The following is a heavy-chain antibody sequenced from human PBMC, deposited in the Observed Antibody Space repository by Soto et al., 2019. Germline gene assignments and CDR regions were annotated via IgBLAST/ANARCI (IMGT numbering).Heavy chain of an antibody. CDR2: INPNSGVT. J-gene: IGHJ6*03. Sequence: QVQLVQSGAEVKKPGASVTVSCRSSGDTFTDYYMHWVRQDPGQGLEWMGWINPNSGVTKYAQKFQGWVTMTRDTSIRTVYMQLSRLRSDDTAGYYFAREGGGATATLVDYYFYMDVWGTGTAVTISS. V-gene: IGHV1-2*04. D-gene: IGHD5-12*01. CDR1: GDTFTDYY. CDR3: AREGGGATATLVDYYFYMDV.